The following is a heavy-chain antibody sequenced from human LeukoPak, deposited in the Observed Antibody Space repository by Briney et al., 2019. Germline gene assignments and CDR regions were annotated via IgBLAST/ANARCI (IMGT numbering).Heavy chain of an antibody. D-gene: IGHD3-10*01. CDR1: GFTFSSYA. CDR3: TRLDEAADGFVRGAVTRAYDI. V-gene: IGHV3-23*01. Sequence: GGSLRLSCAASGFTFSSYAMSWVRQAPGKGLEWVSAISGSGGSTYYADSVKGRFTISRDNSKNTLYLQMNSLRAEDTAVYYCTRLDEAADGFVRGAVTRAYDIWGQGTMVTVSS. J-gene: IGHJ3*02. CDR2: ISGSGGST.